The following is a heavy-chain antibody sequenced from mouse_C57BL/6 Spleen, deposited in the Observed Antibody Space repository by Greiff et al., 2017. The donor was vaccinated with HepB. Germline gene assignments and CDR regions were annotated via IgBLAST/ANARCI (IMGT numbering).Heavy chain of an antibody. D-gene: IGHD3-2*02. CDR2: IDPATGNT. CDR1: GFNIKNTY. V-gene: IGHV14-3*01. Sequence: EVQLQQSVAELVRPGASVKLSCTASGFNIKNTYMHWVKQRPEQGLEWIGSIDPATGNTTSAPKFQGKATITADTSSNTAYLQLSSLTSEDTAIYYCAEDSSVVKGYAMDYWGQGTSVTVSS. CDR3: AEDSSVVKGYAMDY. J-gene: IGHJ4*01.